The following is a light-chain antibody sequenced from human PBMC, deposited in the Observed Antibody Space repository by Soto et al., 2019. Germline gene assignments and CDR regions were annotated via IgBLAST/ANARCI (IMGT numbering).Light chain of an antibody. V-gene: IGKV1-17*01. CDR3: QQLFDSPIT. J-gene: IGKJ5*01. Sequence: IQMTQSPSSLPASVGDSVTITCRSVQGIGNDLAWFQQRPGKAPKLLIYAASTVESGVPSRFSATVSGTEFSLTITSLQPEDFATYYCQQLFDSPITFGQGTRLEIK. CDR2: AAS. CDR1: QGIGND.